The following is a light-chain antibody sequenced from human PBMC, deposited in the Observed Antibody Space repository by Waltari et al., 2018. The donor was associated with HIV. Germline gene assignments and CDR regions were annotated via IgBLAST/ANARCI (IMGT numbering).Light chain of an antibody. CDR3: GAWDDSLKGFM. Sequence: QSVLTQPPSASGAPGQRVTIFCSGSRSNIGSNPVSWYQQLPGTAPKLLISSNSQRPSGVPDRFSGSKSGSSASLAISGLQSEDESQYFCGAWDDSLKGFMFGGGTQLTVL. V-gene: IGLV1-44*01. CDR1: RSNIGSNP. CDR2: SNS. J-gene: IGLJ3*02.